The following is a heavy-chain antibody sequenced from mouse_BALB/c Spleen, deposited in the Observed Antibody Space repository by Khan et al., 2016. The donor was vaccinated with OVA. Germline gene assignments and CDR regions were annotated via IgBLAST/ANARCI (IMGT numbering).Heavy chain of an antibody. V-gene: IGHV1-4*01. J-gene: IGHJ3*01. D-gene: IGHD2-14*01. Sequence: QVPLKESGAELARPGASVKMSCKASGYTFTSYTIHWIKKRPGQGLEWIGYINPSNDYTNYNQKFKDKATLTTDKSSTTAYLRLSSLTSDDSAVSRWGRDGAYDGNDGGCACGGQGTLVTVSA. CDR3: GRDGAYDGNDGGCAC. CDR1: GYTFTSYT. CDR2: INPSNDYT.